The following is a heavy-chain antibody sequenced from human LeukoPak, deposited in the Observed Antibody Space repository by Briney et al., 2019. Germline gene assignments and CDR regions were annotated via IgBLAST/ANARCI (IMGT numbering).Heavy chain of an antibody. V-gene: IGHV3-21*01. CDR2: ISSSSSYI. Sequence: GGSLRLSCAASGFTFSSYSMNWVRQAPGKGLEWVSSISSSSSYIYYADSVKGRFTISRDNAKNSLYLQMNSLRAEDTAVYYCARGYCSGGSCYSVDYWGQGTMVTVSS. J-gene: IGHJ4*03. CDR3: ARGYCSGGSCYSVDY. D-gene: IGHD2-15*01. CDR1: GFTFSSYS.